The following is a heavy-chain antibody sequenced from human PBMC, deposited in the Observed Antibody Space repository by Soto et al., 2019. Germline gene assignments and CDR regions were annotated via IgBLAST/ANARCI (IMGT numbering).Heavy chain of an antibody. Sequence: QVQLQQWGAGLLKPSETLSLTCAVYGGSFSGYYWSWIRQPPGKGLEWIGEINHSGSTNYNPSLKSRVTISVDTSKNQFPLKLSSVTAADTAVYYCARGRITIFGVVKNHDVWGKGTTVTVSS. CDR1: GGSFSGYY. CDR3: ARGRITIFGVVKNHDV. D-gene: IGHD3-3*01. V-gene: IGHV4-34*01. J-gene: IGHJ6*04. CDR2: INHSGST.